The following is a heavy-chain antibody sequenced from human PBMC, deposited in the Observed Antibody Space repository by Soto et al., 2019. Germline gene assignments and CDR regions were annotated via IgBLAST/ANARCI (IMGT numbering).Heavy chain of an antibody. CDR1: GYTFSGYY. CDR3: ARSLTEGYCTITGCYTRPLYGMDV. J-gene: IGHJ6*02. Sequence: GASVQVSCKASGYTFSGYYIHWLRQAPGQGREGMGWINPNSGGTNYAQKFQGRVTVTRDTPTSTAYMKLSRLTSDDTAVYYCARSLTEGYCTITGCYTRPLYGMDVGGQGTTVSV. D-gene: IGHD2-2*02. V-gene: IGHV1-2*02. CDR2: INPNSGGT.